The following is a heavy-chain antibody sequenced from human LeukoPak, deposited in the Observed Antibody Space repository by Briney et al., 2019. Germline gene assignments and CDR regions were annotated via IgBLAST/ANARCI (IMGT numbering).Heavy chain of an antibody. Sequence: ASVKVSCKASGYTFTGYYMHWVRQAPGKGLEWMGGFDPEDGETIYAQKFQGRVTMTEDTSTDTAYMELSSLRSEDTAVYYCATRGSGWYGGFDYWGQGTLVTVSS. CDR1: GYTFTGYY. CDR2: FDPEDGET. D-gene: IGHD6-19*01. V-gene: IGHV1-24*01. CDR3: ATRGSGWYGGFDY. J-gene: IGHJ4*02.